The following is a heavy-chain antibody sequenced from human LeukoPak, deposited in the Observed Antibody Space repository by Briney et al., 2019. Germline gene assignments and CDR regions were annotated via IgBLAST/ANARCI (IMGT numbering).Heavy chain of an antibody. D-gene: IGHD5-18*01. Sequence: PSETLSLTCTVSGGSVTSSSYYWGWIRQPPGKGLEWIGSLYYTGSTYYSLSLKSRVTISVDTSKNHFSLKLSSVTAADTAVYYCATGRRRYSYGNYYYYYYMDVWGKGTTVTVSS. V-gene: IGHV4-39*02. CDR2: LYYTGST. CDR1: GGSVTSSSYY. J-gene: IGHJ6*03. CDR3: ATGRRRYSYGNYYYYYYMDV.